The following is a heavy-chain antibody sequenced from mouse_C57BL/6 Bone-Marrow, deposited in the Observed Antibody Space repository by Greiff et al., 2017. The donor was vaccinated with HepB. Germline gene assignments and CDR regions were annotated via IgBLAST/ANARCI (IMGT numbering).Heavy chain of an antibody. CDR2: ISYSGST. Sequence: EVQLVESGPGLAKPSQTLSLTCSVTGYCITSDYWNWIRKFPGNKLEYMGYISYSGSTYYNPSLKSRISITRDTSKNQYYLQLNSVTTEDTATYYCARWRAYYSNYDYAMDYWGQGTSVTVSS. CDR1: GYCITSDY. D-gene: IGHD2-5*01. J-gene: IGHJ4*01. V-gene: IGHV3-8*01. CDR3: ARWRAYYSNYDYAMDY.